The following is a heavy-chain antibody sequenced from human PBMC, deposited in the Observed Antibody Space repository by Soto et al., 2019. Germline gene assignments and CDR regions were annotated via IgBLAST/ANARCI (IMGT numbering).Heavy chain of an antibody. V-gene: IGHV3-7*01. J-gene: IGHJ4*02. CDR1: GFTFSNYW. Sequence: EVQLVESGGGLVQPGGSLRLCCAASGFTFSNYWMSWVRQAPGKGLEWVANIKQDGNEKYCVDSVEGRFTISRDNGKNSMCLQMNSLRVEDTAVYYCARSPTNYFGSGSRKYYFDNWGQGTLVTVSS. CDR2: IKQDGNEK. D-gene: IGHD3-10*01. CDR3: ARSPTNYFGSGSRKYYFDN.